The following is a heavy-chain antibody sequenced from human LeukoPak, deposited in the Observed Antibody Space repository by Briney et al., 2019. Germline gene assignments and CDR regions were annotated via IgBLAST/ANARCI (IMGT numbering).Heavy chain of an antibody. J-gene: IGHJ4*02. CDR1: GYTFTGYY. D-gene: IGHD2-2*01. V-gene: IGHV1-2*02. Sequence: ASVKVSCKASGYTFTGYYMHWVRQAPGQGLEWMGWINPNSGGTNYAQKLQGRVTMTRDTSISTAYMELSRLRSDDTAVYYCARDDIVVVPAANVGDYWGQGTLVTVSS. CDR3: ARDDIVVVPAANVGDY. CDR2: INPNSGGT.